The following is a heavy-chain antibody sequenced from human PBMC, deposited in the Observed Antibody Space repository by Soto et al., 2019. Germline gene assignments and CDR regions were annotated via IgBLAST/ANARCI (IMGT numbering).Heavy chain of an antibody. CDR2: IYYSGST. J-gene: IGHJ4*02. Sequence: SETLSLTCTVSGGSISSYYWSWIRQPPGKGLEWIGYIYYSGSTNYNPSLKSRVTISVDTSKNQFSLKLSSVTAADTAVYYCARGVGDSSSWYTYWGQGTLVTVSS. V-gene: IGHV4-59*01. CDR3: ARGVGDSSSWYTY. CDR1: GGSISSYY. D-gene: IGHD6-13*01.